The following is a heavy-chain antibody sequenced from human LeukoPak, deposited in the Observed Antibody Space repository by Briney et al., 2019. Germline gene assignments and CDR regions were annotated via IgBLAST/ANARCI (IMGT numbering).Heavy chain of an antibody. Sequence: TSETLSLTCTVSGGSISSYYWSWIRQPPGKGLEWIGYIYYSGGTNYNPSLKSRVTISVDTSKNQFSLKLSSVTAADTAVYYCARQEYSSSWKYYYGMDVWGQGTTVTVSS. J-gene: IGHJ6*02. CDR1: GGSISSYY. CDR2: IYYSGGT. D-gene: IGHD6-13*01. CDR3: ARQEYSSSWKYYYGMDV. V-gene: IGHV4-59*08.